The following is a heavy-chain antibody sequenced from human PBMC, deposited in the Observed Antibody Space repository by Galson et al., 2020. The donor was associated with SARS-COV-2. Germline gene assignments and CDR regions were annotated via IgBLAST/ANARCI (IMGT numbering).Heavy chain of an antibody. CDR2: IKSKTDGGTT. J-gene: IGHJ6*03. V-gene: IGHV3-15*01. CDR1: GYTFSNAW. CDR3: TTGITMVRGVCPLCYYYYMDG. D-gene: IGHD3-10*01. Sequence: ESLKISCAASGYTFSNAWMSWVRQAPGKRLEWVGRIKSKTDGGTTDYAAPVKGRFTISRDDSKNTLYLQMNSLKTEDTAVYYCTTGITMVRGVCPLCYYYYMDGLVKGTTCTVSS.